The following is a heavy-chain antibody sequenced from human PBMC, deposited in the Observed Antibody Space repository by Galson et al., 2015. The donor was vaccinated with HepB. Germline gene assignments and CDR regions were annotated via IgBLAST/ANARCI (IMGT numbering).Heavy chain of an antibody. D-gene: IGHD4-11*01. Sequence: SVKVSCRASGGTFSSYAISWVRQAPGQGLEWMGGIIPIFGIANYAQKFQGRVTITADESTSTAYMELSSLRSEDTAVYYCARVAVTTLNWFDPWGQGTLVTVSS. J-gene: IGHJ5*02. CDR3: ARVAVTTLNWFDP. CDR1: GGTFSSYA. CDR2: IIPIFGIA. V-gene: IGHV1-69*13.